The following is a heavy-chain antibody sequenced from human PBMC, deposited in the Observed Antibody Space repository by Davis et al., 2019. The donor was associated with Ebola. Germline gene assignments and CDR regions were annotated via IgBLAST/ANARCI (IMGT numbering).Heavy chain of an antibody. D-gene: IGHD3-3*01. J-gene: IGHJ4*02. CDR3: ARSPAGPYYDFWSQDY. Sequence: PGGSLRLSCAASGFTFSSFGMHWVRQASGKGLEWVGRIRSKANSYATAYAASVKGRFTISRDDSRNTAYLQMNSLKTEDTAVYYCARSPAGPYYDFWSQDYWGQGTLVTVSS. CDR2: IRSKANSYAT. V-gene: IGHV3-73*01. CDR1: GFTFSSFG.